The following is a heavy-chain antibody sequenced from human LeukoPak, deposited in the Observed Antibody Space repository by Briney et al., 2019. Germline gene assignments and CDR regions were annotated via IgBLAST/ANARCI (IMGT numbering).Heavy chain of an antibody. CDR1: GFTFSSYG. CDR3: AKNTAMVIRVPRDY. J-gene: IGHJ4*02. V-gene: IGHV3-30*02. Sequence: QPGGSLRLSCAASGFTFSSYGMHWVRQAPGKGLEWVAFIRYDGSNKYYADSVKGRFTISRDNSKNTLYLQMNSLRAEDTAVYYCAKNTAMVIRVPRDYWGQGTLVTVSS. D-gene: IGHD5-18*01. CDR2: IRYDGSNK.